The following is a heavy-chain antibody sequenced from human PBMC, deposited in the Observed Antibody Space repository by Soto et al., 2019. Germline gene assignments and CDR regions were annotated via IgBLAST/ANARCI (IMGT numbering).Heavy chain of an antibody. CDR3: AASCVSCGGFNYYGMAV. Sequence: SETLSLTCTVSGGSISSGGYYWSWIRQHPGKGLEWIGYIYYSGSTYYNPSLKSRVSISVDTSKNQFSLKLSSVSAADTAVYYCAASCVSCGGFNYYGMAVWGQGTTVTV. CDR2: IYYSGST. D-gene: IGHD2-21*01. V-gene: IGHV4-31*03. CDR1: GGSISSGGYY. J-gene: IGHJ6*02.